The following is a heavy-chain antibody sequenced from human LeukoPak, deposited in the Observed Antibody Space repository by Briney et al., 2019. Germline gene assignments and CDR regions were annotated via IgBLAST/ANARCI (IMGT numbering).Heavy chain of an antibody. D-gene: IGHD2-2*01. J-gene: IGHJ4*02. CDR2: IYTSGST. CDR1: GGSISSYY. Sequence: SETLSLTCTVSGGSISSYYWSWIRQPAGKGLEWIGRIYTSGSTNYNPSLKSRVTMSVDKSKDQFSLRLSSVTAADTAVYYCARHREDIVVVPFDYWGQGTLVTVPS. CDR3: ARHREDIVVVPFDY. V-gene: IGHV4-4*07.